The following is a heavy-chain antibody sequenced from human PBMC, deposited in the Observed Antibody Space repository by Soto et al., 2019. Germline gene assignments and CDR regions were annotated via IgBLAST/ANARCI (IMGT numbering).Heavy chain of an antibody. V-gene: IGHV3-64*01. J-gene: IGHJ6*03. CDR3: ARRARPDFYYMDV. CDR1: GFTLSGYA. Sequence: EVQLAESGGGLAQPGGSLRLSCAASGFTLSGYAMDWVRQAPGKGLEYVSGISSNGVGTYYANSVQGRFTISRDNSKNRVYLQRGSLSPEDMAVYYCARRARPDFYYMDVWGKGSTVTVSS. CDR2: ISSNGVGT. D-gene: IGHD6-6*01.